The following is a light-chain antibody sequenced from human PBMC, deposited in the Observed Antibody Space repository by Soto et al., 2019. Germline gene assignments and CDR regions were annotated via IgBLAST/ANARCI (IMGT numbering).Light chain of an antibody. J-gene: IGKJ4*01. V-gene: IGKV1-33*01. CDR2: DAS. CDR1: QDISNY. Sequence: DIQMTQSPSSLSASVGDRVTITCQASQDISNYLNWYQQKPGKAPKLLIYDASNLETGVPSRFSGSGSGTDFTFTISSLQPEDIATYYCQQSITFGGGTKVEIK. CDR3: QQSIT.